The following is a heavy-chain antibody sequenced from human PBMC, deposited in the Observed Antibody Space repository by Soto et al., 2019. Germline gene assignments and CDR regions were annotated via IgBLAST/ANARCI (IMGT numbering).Heavy chain of an antibody. CDR1: GGSFSGYY. Sequence: PSETLSLTCAVYGGSFSGYYWSWIRQPPGKGLEWIGEINHSGSTNYNPSLKSRVTISVDTSKNQFSLKLSSVTAADTAVYYCARLGASGGSCYIRTPCNWFDPWGQGTLVTVSS. J-gene: IGHJ5*02. CDR2: INHSGST. D-gene: IGHD2-15*01. V-gene: IGHV4-34*01. CDR3: ARLGASGGSCYIRTPCNWFDP.